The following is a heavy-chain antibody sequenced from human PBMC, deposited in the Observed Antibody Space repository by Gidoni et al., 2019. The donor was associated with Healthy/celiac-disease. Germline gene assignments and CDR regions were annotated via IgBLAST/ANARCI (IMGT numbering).Heavy chain of an antibody. CDR2: ISSSSSYI. V-gene: IGHV3-21*01. Sequence: EVQLVESGGGLVRPGGSLRLSCAASGFTCSSYSMNWVRQAPGKGLEWVSSISSSSSYIYYADSVKGRFTISRDNAKNSLYLQMNSLRAEDTAVYYCARGMSITGTSPDYWGQGTLVTVSS. CDR3: ARGMSITGTSPDY. D-gene: IGHD1-7*01. J-gene: IGHJ4*02. CDR1: GFTCSSYS.